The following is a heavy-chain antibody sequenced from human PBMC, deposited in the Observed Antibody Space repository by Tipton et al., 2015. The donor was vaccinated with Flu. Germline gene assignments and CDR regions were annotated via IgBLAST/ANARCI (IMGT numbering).Heavy chain of an antibody. CDR2: VSVYNVNT. Sequence: QLVQSGAEVKKPGASVKVSCKTSGYDFTTHGISWVRQAPGQGLEWLGWVSVYNVNTYNAQKVQGRVTMTTDTSTSTAYLELRSLTSDDTAVYYCARDRGYRPDSFDIWGQGTMVTVSS. CDR3: ARDRGYRPDSFDI. D-gene: IGHD3-22*01. CDR1: GYDFTTHG. V-gene: IGHV1-18*04. J-gene: IGHJ3*02.